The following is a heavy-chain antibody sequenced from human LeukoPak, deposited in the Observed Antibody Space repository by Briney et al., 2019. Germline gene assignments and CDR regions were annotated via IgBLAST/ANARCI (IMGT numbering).Heavy chain of an antibody. V-gene: IGHV4-39*01. CDR1: GGSIGSSSYY. CDR3: ASPLLGGAPPLRAFDI. CDR2: IYYSGST. J-gene: IGHJ3*02. Sequence: SETLSLTCTVSGGSIGSSSYYWGWIRQPPGKGLEWIGSIYYSGSTYYNPSLKSRVTISVDTSKNQFSLKLSSVTAADTAVYYCASPLLGGAPPLRAFDIWGQGTMVTVSS. D-gene: IGHD1-26*01.